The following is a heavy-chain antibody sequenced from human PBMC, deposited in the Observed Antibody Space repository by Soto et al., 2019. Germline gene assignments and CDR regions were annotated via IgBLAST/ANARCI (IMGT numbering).Heavy chain of an antibody. CDR3: AREASYYYYYYMDV. V-gene: IGHV3-48*01. Sequence: EVQLVESGGGLVQPGGSLRLSCAASGFTFSSYSMNWVRQAPGKGLEWVSYISSSSSTIYYADSVKGRFTISSDNAKNSLYLQMNSLRAEDTAVYYCAREASYYYYYYMDVWGKGTTVTVSS. CDR2: ISSSSSTI. CDR1: GFTFSSYS. J-gene: IGHJ6*03.